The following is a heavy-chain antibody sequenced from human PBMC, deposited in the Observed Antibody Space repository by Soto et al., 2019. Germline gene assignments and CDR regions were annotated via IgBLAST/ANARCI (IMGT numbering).Heavy chain of an antibody. D-gene: IGHD2-21*01. CDR2: IYYSGST. V-gene: IGHV4-39*01. CDR1: GGSISSSSYY. Sequence: QLQLQESGPGLVKPSETLSLTCTVSGGSISSSSYYWGWIRQPPGKGLEGIGRIYYSGSTYYNPSLKSRVTISVDTSKNQFSLSLSSVCAADTSVYYWSSSEFLWGQGTLVTVSS. CDR3: SSSEFL. J-gene: IGHJ4*02.